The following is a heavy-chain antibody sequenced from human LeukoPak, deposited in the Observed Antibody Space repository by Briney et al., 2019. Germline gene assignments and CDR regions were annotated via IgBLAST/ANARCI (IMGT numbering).Heavy chain of an antibody. CDR1: GGSISSYY. CDR3: ARRTSKGSYGYPPPFDY. Sequence: SETLSLTCTVSGGSISSYYWSWIRQPPGKGLEWIGYIYYSGSTNYNPSLKSRVTISVDTSKNQFSLKLSSVTAADTAVYYCARRTSKGSYGYPPPFDYWGQGTLVTVSS. D-gene: IGHD5-18*01. CDR2: IYYSGST. J-gene: IGHJ4*02. V-gene: IGHV4-59*08.